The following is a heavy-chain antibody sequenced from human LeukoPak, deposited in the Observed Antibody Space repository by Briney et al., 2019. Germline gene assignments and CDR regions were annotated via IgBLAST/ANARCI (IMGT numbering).Heavy chain of an antibody. CDR1: GGTFSSYA. CDR3: ARPWEWELHVFDY. V-gene: IGHV1-69*05. J-gene: IGHJ4*02. D-gene: IGHD1-26*01. CDR2: IIPIFGTA. Sequence: PGSSVKVSCKASGGTFSSYAISWVRQAPGQGLEWMGGIIPIFGTANYAQKFQGRVTITTDESTSTAYMELSRLRSDDTAVYYCARPWEWELHVFDYWGQGTLVTVSS.